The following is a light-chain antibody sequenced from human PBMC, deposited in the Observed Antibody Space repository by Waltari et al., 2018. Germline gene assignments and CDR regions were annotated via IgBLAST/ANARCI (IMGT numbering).Light chain of an antibody. CDR2: GAS. J-gene: IGKJ3*01. V-gene: IGKV3-15*01. Sequence: EIVMTQSPATLSVSPGERATLSCRASQSVRSNLAWYQQKPGQAPRLLIYGASTRATSIPARFSGSGSGTDFTLTISSLQSEDFAVYYCQQYNNWPPVFTFGPGTKVDIK. CDR1: QSVRSN. CDR3: QQYNNWPPVFT.